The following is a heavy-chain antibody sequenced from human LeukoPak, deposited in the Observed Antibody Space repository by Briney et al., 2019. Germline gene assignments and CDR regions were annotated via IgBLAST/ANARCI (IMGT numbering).Heavy chain of an antibody. CDR2: IYYSGST. D-gene: IGHD3-16*02. V-gene: IGHV4-59*01. J-gene: IGHJ6*02. Sequence: SETLSLTCSVSGGSIGTYYWSWIRQPPGKGLEWIGYIYYSGSTNYNPSLKSRVTISVDTSKNQFSLKLSSVTAADTAVYYCARDYRYYDYVWGSYRSTNGYYYYGMDVWGQGTTVTVSS. CDR1: GGSIGTYY. CDR3: ARDYRYYDYVWGSYRSTNGYYYYGMDV.